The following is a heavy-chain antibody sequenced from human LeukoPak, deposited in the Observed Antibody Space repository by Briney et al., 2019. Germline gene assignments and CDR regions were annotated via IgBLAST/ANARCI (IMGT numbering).Heavy chain of an antibody. D-gene: IGHD2-2*02. CDR3: ARFSNGPYCSSTSCYIDDWYFDL. J-gene: IGHJ2*01. V-gene: IGHV1-2*02. CDR1: GYTFTGYY. Sequence: GASVKVSCKASGYTFTGYYMHWVRQAPGQGLEWMGWINPNSGGTNYAQKLQGRVTMTTDTSTSTAYMELRSLRSDDTAVYYCARFSNGPYCSSTSCYIDDWYFDLWGRGTLVTVSS. CDR2: INPNSGGT.